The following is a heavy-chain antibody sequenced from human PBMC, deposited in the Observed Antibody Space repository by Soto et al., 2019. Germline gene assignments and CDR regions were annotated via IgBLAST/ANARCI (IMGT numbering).Heavy chain of an antibody. V-gene: IGHV3-23*01. CDR3: AKGGDEVVATHKAAFDV. D-gene: IGHD2-15*01. J-gene: IGHJ3*01. CDR2: ISGSGGTT. CDR1: GFTFSSYA. Sequence: EVHLLESGGGLVQSGGSLRLSCAASGFTFSSYAMSWVRQAPGKGLEWVSAISGSGGTTYYTDSVKGRFTISRDNSKNTLYLQMNTLRAEDTAVYYCAKGGDEVVATHKAAFDVWGQGTVVTVSS.